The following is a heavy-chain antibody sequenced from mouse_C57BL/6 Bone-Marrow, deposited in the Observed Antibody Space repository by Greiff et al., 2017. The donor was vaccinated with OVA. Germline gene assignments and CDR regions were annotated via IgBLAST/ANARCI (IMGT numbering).Heavy chain of an antibody. CDR3: ARYDYDVWFAY. Sequence: QVQLQQSGAELVMPGASVKLSCKASGYTFTSYWMHWVKQRPGQGLEWIGEIDPSDSYTNYNQKFKGKSTLTVDKASSTAYMQLSSLTSEGSAVYYCARYDYDVWFAYWGQGTLVTVSA. J-gene: IGHJ3*01. CDR1: GYTFTSYW. V-gene: IGHV1-69*01. CDR2: IDPSDSYT. D-gene: IGHD2-4*01.